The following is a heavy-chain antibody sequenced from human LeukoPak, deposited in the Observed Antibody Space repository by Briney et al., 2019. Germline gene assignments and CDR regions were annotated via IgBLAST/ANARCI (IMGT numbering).Heavy chain of an antibody. V-gene: IGHV3-74*01. J-gene: IGHJ6*03. CDR3: ARVGNYFLYYYYYYMDV. CDR2: INTDGSST. D-gene: IGHD1-7*01. CDR1: GFTFSSYW. Sequence: GGSLRLSCAASGFTFSSYWMHWVRQAPGKGLVWVSRINTDGSSTSYADSVKGRLTISRDNAKNTLYLQMNSLRAEDTAVYYCARVGNYFLYYYYYYMDVWGKGTTVTVSS.